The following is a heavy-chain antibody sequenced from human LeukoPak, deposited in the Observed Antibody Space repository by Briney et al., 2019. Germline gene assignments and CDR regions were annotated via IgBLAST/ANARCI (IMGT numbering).Heavy chain of an antibody. CDR2: INAGNGNT. CDR1: GYTFTSYA. Sequence: ASVKVSCKASGYTFTSYAMHWVRQAPGQRLEWMGWINAGNGNTKYSQKFQGRVTITRDTSASTAYMELSSLRSEDTAVYYCARTPLYYDILTGPYYGMDVWGQGTTVTVSS. J-gene: IGHJ6*02. V-gene: IGHV1-3*01. D-gene: IGHD3-9*01. CDR3: ARTPLYYDILTGPYYGMDV.